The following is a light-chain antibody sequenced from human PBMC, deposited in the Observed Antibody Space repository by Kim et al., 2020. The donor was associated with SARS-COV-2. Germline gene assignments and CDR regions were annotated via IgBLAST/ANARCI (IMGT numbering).Light chain of an antibody. CDR2: EVS. V-gene: IGKV1-5*01. CDR3: QQYKGYPYT. J-gene: IGKJ2*01. CDR1: QSVSDY. Sequence: GDKVTSTCRASQSVSDYLAWYQQKPGKAPKRLIYEVSTLGNGVAARFSGSVSGTEFALTITGLQPEDCTTYYCQQYKGYPYTGGQGPKLEI.